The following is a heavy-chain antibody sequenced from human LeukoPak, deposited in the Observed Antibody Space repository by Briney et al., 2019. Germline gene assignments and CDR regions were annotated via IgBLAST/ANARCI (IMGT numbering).Heavy chain of an antibody. V-gene: IGHV4-39*01. J-gene: IGHJ3*02. CDR2: FYYRGNT. CDR3: ARVTKYSGSFKAAFDI. D-gene: IGHD1-26*01. Sequence: KTSETLSLTCTVSGGSISGSTYYWGWIRQPPGGGLEWIGSFYYRGNTYYNPSLESRVTISVDTSKNQFSLRLTSVTAADTAVYYCARVTKYSGSFKAAFDIWGQGTMVTVSS. CDR1: GGSISGSTYY.